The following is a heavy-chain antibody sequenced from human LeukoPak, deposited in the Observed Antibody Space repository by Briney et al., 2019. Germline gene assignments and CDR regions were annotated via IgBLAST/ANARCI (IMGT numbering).Heavy chain of an antibody. V-gene: IGHV3-23*01. CDR2: ISGSGGTP. CDR1: GFTFSNYA. Sequence: PGGSLRLSCAASGFTFSNYAMTWVRQAPGKGLEWVSSISGSGGTPYYADSVEGRFTISRDNAKNSLYLQMNSLRAEDTAVYYCARDPMDIWGQGTMVTVSS. CDR3: ARDPMDI. J-gene: IGHJ3*02.